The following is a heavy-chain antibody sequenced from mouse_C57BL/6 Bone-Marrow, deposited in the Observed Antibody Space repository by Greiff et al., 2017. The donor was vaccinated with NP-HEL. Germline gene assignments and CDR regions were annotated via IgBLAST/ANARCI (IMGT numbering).Heavy chain of an antibody. CDR1: GYTFTDHI. Sequence: QVQLQQSGAELASPGASVTLSCKASGYTFTDHIMNWVKKRPGQGLEWIGRIYPVSGETNYNQKFMGKATFSVDRSSSTVYMVLNSPTSEDPAVYYCGKGGYDYDDLFAYWGQGTLVTVSA. CDR3: GKGGYDYDDLFAY. J-gene: IGHJ3*01. CDR2: IYPVSGET. V-gene: IGHV1-11*01. D-gene: IGHD2-4*01.